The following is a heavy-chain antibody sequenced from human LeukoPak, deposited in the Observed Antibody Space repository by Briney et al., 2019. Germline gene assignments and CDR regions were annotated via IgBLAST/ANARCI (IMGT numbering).Heavy chain of an antibody. CDR2: IYTSGST. J-gene: IGHJ3*02. CDR3: ASPRQSAPGTRGDDAFDI. CDR1: GGSISSGSYY. Sequence: SQTLSLTCTVSGGSISSGSYYWSWIRQPAGKGLEWIGRIYTSGSTNYNPSLKSRVTISVDTSKNQFSLKLSSVTAADTAVYYCASPRQSAPGTRGDDAFDIWGQGTMVTVSS. D-gene: IGHD6-13*01. V-gene: IGHV4-61*02.